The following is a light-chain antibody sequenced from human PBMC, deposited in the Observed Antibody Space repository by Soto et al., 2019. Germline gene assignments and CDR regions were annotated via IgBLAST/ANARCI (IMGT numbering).Light chain of an antibody. J-gene: IGKJ4*01. CDR1: HDARRT. V-gene: IGKV1-33*01. CDR3: QQYNSMLS. CDR2: DAS. Sequence: DSQIPQPPSSLSAFVGDRAPIVYQSSHDARRTLNWFQQNPGEAPKLLIYDASNLVRGVPSRFSASGSGTDFTYTTSSLQPEDVATYYCQQYNSMLSFGGGT.